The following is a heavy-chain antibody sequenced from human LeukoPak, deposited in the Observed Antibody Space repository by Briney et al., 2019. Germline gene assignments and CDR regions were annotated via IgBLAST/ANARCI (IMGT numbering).Heavy chain of an antibody. CDR1: GGSISNYY. CDR3: ARSRAGRWNDY. J-gene: IGHJ4*02. Sequence: SETLSLTCTVSGGSISNYYWSWIRQPPGKGLEWIGYIYYSGKTNYNPSLKSRVTISVDTSKNQFSLKLSSVTAADTAVYYCARSRAGRWNDYWGQGTLVTVSS. V-gene: IGHV4-59*01. CDR2: IYYSGKT. D-gene: IGHD1-1*01.